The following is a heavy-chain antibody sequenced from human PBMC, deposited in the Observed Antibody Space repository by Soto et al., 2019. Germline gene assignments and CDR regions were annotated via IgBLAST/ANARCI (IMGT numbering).Heavy chain of an antibody. CDR2: IYYSGTT. V-gene: IGHV4-59*08. Sequence: QVQLQESGPGLVKPSETLSLTCTVSGGSISTYYWSWIRQPPGKGLEWIGYIYYSGTTNYNPSLKSRVTISVDTSKNQFSLKLSSVTAADTAVYYCPRPQYTGSSHDAFHIWGQGTMVTVSS. D-gene: IGHD1-26*01. J-gene: IGHJ3*02. CDR1: GGSISTYY. CDR3: PRPQYTGSSHDAFHI.